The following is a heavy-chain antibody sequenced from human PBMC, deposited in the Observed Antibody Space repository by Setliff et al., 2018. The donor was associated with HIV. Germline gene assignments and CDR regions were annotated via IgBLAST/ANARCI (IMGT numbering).Heavy chain of an antibody. Sequence: SETLSLTCTVSGGSFSSGQYYWTWIRQPAGKGLEWIGHTHSSGSSRYNPSLESRVTISVDPSKNQFSLKLRSVTAADTAVYHCARRGGITTTVQGPPPFDFWGPGTLVTVSS. J-gene: IGHJ4*02. CDR1: GGSFSSGQYY. V-gene: IGHV4-61*09. CDR2: THSSGSS. CDR3: ARRGGITTTVQGPPPFDF. D-gene: IGHD3-22*01.